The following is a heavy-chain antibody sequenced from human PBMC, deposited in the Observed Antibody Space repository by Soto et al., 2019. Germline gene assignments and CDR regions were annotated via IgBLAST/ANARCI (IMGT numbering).Heavy chain of an antibody. CDR2: IKSKTDGGTT. CDR1: GFTFSNAW. D-gene: IGHD2-15*01. V-gene: IGHV3-15*07. CDR3: TTDVRVAAHSAYYYYYGMDV. J-gene: IGHJ6*02. Sequence: GGSLRLSCAASGFTFSNAWMNWVRQAPGKGLEWVGRIKSKTDGGTTDYAAPVKGRFTISRDDSKNTLYLQMNSLKTEDTAVYYCTTDVRVAAHSAYYYYYGMDVWGQGTTVTVSS.